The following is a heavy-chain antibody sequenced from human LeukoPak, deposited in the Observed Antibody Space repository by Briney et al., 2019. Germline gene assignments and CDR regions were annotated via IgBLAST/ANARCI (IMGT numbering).Heavy chain of an antibody. J-gene: IGHJ5*02. CDR1: AFTFTSSA. D-gene: IGHD2-15*01. CDR2: IVVGSGNT. V-gene: IGHV1-58*01. Sequence: GASVKVSCKASAFTFTSSAVQWVQQARGQRLEWIGWIVVGSGNTNYAQKFQERVTITRDMSTSTAYMELSSLRSEDTAVYYCAAAEPGYCSGGSCYSDWFDPWGQGTLVTVSS. CDR3: AAAEPGYCSGGSCYSDWFDP.